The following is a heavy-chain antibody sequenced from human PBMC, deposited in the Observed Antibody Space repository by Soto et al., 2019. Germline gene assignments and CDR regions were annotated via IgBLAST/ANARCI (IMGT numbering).Heavy chain of an antibody. CDR1: GFTFSDYY. V-gene: IGHV3-11*01. D-gene: IGHD2-2*01. CDR3: ARDCSSSSCYGYFQH. Sequence: QVQLVESGGGLVKPGGSLRLSCAASGFTFSDYYMSWIRQAPGTGLEWVSHISGSGSTIYFAASVKGRFTISRDNAKNSLYLQMNSLRAEDTAVYYCARDCSSSSCYGYFQHWGQGTRVTVSS. CDR2: ISGSGSTI. J-gene: IGHJ1*01.